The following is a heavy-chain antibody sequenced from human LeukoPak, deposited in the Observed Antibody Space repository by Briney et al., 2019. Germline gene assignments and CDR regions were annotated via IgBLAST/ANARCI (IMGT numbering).Heavy chain of an antibody. Sequence: GGSLRLSCAASGFTFSSYGMHWVRQAPGKGLAWVAFIRYDGGNEFYADSVKGRFTISRDNSKNTLFLQMNSLRAEDTAMYYCTKGNGQYRGYYYMDVWGKGTMVTVSS. CDR1: GFTFSSYG. J-gene: IGHJ6*03. CDR2: IRYDGGNE. V-gene: IGHV3-30*02. D-gene: IGHD4-23*01. CDR3: TKGNGQYRGYYYMDV.